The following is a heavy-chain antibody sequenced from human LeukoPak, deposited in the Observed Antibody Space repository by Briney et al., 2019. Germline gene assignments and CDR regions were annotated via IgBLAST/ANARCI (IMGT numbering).Heavy chain of an antibody. CDR2: IYSGGSI. J-gene: IGHJ4*02. V-gene: IGHV3-53*01. CDR3: ASGLRWDFIDY. CDR1: GFTVSSNY. Sequence: QPGGSLRLSCAASGFTVSSNYMSWVRQAPGKGLEWVSIIYSGGSIYYADSVKGRFTISRDNSKNTLYLQMNSLRAEDTAVYYCASGLRWDFIDYWGQGTLVTVSS. D-gene: IGHD4-23*01.